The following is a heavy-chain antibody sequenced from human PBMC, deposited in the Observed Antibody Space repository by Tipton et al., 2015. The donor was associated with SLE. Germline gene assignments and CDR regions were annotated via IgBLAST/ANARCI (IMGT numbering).Heavy chain of an antibody. CDR3: AKEGGITMVRGVPAWY. CDR1: GFSFSSYA. V-gene: IGHV3-23*01. D-gene: IGHD3-10*01. J-gene: IGHJ4*02. Sequence: SLRLSCAASGFSFSSYAMSWVRQAPGKGLEWVSDISGSGGSTYYADSVKGRFTISRDNSKNTLYLQMNSLRAEDTAVYYCAKEGGITMVRGVPAWYWGQGTLVTVSS. CDR2: ISGSGGST.